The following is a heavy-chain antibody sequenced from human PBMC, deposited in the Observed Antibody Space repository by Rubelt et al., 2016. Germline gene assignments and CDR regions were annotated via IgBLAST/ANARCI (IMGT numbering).Heavy chain of an antibody. J-gene: IGHJ4*02. V-gene: IGHV3-7*01. CDR1: GFTFSSYW. CDR2: INQDGSEK. Sequence: EVLLVQSGGGLVEPGGSLRLSCAASGFTFSSYWMNWVRQAPGKGLEWVASINQDGSEKYYVDSVKGRFTISRDNAKDSLYLQMNSPRAEDTAGYYCARDHVVPGLYFDYRGQGTLVTVSS. D-gene: IGHD2-2*01. CDR3: ARDHVVPGLYFDY.